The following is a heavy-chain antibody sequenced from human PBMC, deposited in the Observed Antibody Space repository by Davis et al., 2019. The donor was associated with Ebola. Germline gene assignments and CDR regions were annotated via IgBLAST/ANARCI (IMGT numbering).Heavy chain of an antibody. CDR1: GFSFSSYG. D-gene: IGHD4/OR15-4a*01. CDR2: ISSNSDTT. V-gene: IGHV3-48*02. CDR3: ATEATMVY. Sequence: GGSLRLSCVASGFSFSSYGMTWVRQAPGKGLEWLGYISSNSDTTYYADSVSGRFIIPRDNDNNSVLLQMDRMTHDDAGVYYCATEATMVYWGQGVLVTVSS. J-gene: IGHJ4*02.